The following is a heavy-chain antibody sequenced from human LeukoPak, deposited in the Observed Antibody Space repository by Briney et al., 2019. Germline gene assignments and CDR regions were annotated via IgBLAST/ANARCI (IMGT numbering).Heavy chain of an antibody. CDR3: ATLSGYSYGYDY. CDR1: GFTFSSYG. J-gene: IGHJ4*02. CDR2: ISYDGSNK. Sequence: PGGSLRLSCAASGFTFSSYGMHWVRQAPGKGLEWVAVISYDGSNKYYADSVKGRFTISRDNAKNSLYLQMNSLRAEDTAVYYCATLSGYSYGYDYWGQGTLVTVSS. V-gene: IGHV3-30*03. D-gene: IGHD5-18*01.